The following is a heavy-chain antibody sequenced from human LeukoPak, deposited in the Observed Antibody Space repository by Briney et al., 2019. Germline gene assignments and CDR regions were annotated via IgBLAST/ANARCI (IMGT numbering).Heavy chain of an antibody. CDR3: ARHEYSGSYYGLSWFDP. CDR1: GGSISSSGYY. Sequence: SETLSLTCAVSGGSISSSGYYWGWIRQPPGKGMEWIASIYYSGSTYYNPSLKSRVTISVDTSKNQLSLKLSSLTAADTAVYYCARHEYSGSYYGLSWFDPWGQGTPVTVSS. J-gene: IGHJ5*02. V-gene: IGHV4-39*01. D-gene: IGHD1-26*01. CDR2: IYYSGST.